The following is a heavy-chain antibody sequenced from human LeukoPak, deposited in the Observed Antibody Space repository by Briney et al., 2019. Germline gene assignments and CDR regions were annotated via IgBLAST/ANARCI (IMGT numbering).Heavy chain of an antibody. D-gene: IGHD6-19*01. J-gene: IGHJ4*02. V-gene: IGHV4-39*07. Sequence: PSETLSLTCTVSGGSISSSSYYWGWIRQPPGKGLEWIGEIYHSGSTNYNPSLKSRVTISVDKSKNQFSLKLSSVTAADTAVYYCARSSGWFYWGQGTLVTVSS. CDR3: ARSSGWFY. CDR1: GGSISSSSYY. CDR2: IYHSGST.